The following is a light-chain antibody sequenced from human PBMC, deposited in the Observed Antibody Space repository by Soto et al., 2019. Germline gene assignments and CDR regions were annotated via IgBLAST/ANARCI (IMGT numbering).Light chain of an antibody. CDR1: QSVSSSY. CDR3: QPYGSSPCT. V-gene: IGKV3-20*01. Sequence: EIVLTQSPGTLSLSPGERATLSCRASQSVSSSYLAWYRQKPGQAPSLLIYGASSRATGIPDRVSGSGSGTDFPLTISRLEPEDFAVYYCQPYGSSPCTFGQGTKLEIK. CDR2: GAS. J-gene: IGKJ2*02.